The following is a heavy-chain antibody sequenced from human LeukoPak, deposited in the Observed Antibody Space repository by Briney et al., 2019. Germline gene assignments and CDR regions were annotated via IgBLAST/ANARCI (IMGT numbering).Heavy chain of an antibody. CDR1: GFTFSSYS. D-gene: IGHD6-19*01. Sequence: GGSLRLSCVASGFTFSSYSMNWVRQAPGKGLEWVSSISSSSSYIYYADSVKGRFTISRDNAKNSLYLQMNSLRAEDTAVYYCARDSSGWYVGYFDYWGQGTLVTVSS. V-gene: IGHV3-21*01. J-gene: IGHJ4*02. CDR3: ARDSSGWYVGYFDY. CDR2: ISSSSSYI.